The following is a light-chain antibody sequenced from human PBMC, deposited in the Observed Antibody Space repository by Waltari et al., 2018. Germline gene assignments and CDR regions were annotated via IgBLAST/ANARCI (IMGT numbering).Light chain of an antibody. V-gene: IGKV1-9*01. CDR2: SAS. J-gene: IGKJ2*01. CDR3: QQLHSPGYT. CDR1: KGISNS. Sequence: IQLTQSPSSLSASVGDSVTIPRRGRKGISNSLAWYQQKPGKVPTLLIHSASTLQSGVPSRFSGSGSGTDFTLTISSLQPEDFATYYCQQLHSPGYTFGQGTKLEIK.